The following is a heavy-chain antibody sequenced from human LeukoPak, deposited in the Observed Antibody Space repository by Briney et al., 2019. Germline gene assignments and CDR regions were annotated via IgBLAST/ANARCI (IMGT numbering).Heavy chain of an antibody. CDR1: GFTFNTYT. V-gene: IGHV3-21*06. CDR2: LYSSGAYI. CDR3: ARAGFTFSDYFGSFFDY. J-gene: IGHJ4*02. D-gene: IGHD3-10*01. Sequence: GGSLRLYCAASGFTFNTYTMNWDRQAPGKGLEWLSSLYSSGAYIFYADSVKGRFTISRDNAKNSLYLQMNSLRAEDTAVYYCARAGFTFSDYFGSFFDYWGQGTLVTVSS.